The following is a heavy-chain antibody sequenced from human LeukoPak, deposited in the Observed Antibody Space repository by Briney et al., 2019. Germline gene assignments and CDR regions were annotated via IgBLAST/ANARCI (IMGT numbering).Heavy chain of an antibody. CDR3: VRDGTAANDY. CDR1: GGSISSYY. J-gene: IGHJ4*02. V-gene: IGHV4-59*12. D-gene: IGHD1-1*01. Sequence: SETLSLTCTVSGGSISSYYWSWIRQPPGKGLEWIGYIYYSGSTNYNPSLKSRVTISVDTSKNQFSLKLSSVTAADTAVYYCVRDGTAANDYWGPGTLVTVSS. CDR2: IYYSGST.